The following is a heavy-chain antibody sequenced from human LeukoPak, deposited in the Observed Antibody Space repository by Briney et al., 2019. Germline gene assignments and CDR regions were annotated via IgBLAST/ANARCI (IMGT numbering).Heavy chain of an antibody. CDR1: GYTFTSYG. J-gene: IGHJ4*02. Sequence: GASVKLSCKSSGYTFTSYGTSLVRQAPGQGLEWMGWISAYNGNTNYAQKLQGRVTMTTDTYTSTAYMELRSLRSDDTAVYYCASTRDLGLFDYWGQGTLVAVCS. CDR3: ASTRDLGLFDY. V-gene: IGHV1-18*01. CDR2: ISAYNGNT.